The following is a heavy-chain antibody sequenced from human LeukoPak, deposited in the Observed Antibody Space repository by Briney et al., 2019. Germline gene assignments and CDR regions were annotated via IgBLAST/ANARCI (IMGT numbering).Heavy chain of an antibody. J-gene: IGHJ5*02. CDR1: GGSISSGGYS. D-gene: IGHD3-10*01. Sequence: SETLSLTCAVSGGSISSGGYSWSWIRQPPGKGMELIAYIYYTGNTYSNPSLKSRVTISVDTSKNQFSLKLSSVTAADTAVYYCARVLLWFGDPSAVRRVWFDPWGQGTLVTVSS. V-gene: IGHV4-30-4*07. CDR2: IYYTGNT. CDR3: ARVLLWFGDPSAVRRVWFDP.